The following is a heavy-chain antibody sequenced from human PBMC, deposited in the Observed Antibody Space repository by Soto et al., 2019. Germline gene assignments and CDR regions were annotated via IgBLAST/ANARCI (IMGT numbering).Heavy chain of an antibody. D-gene: IGHD6-13*01. J-gene: IGHJ6*02. Sequence: QLQLQESGPGLVKPSETLSLTCTVSGGSISSSSYYWGWIRQPPGKGLEWIGSIYYSGSTYYNPSLKSRVTISVDTSKNQFSLKLSSVTAADTAVYYCASPPPRIAAAGTRPYYYGMDVWGQGTTVTVSS. CDR1: GGSISSSSYY. V-gene: IGHV4-39*01. CDR2: IYYSGST. CDR3: ASPPPRIAAAGTRPYYYGMDV.